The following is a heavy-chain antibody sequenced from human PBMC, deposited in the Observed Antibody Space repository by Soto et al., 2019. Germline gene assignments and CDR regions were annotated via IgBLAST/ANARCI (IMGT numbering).Heavy chain of an antibody. V-gene: IGHV1-18*01. D-gene: IGHD3-10*01. CDR3: ARGVGFGYYYYHMDL. J-gene: IGHJ6*02. CDR2: VSPYSGNT. CDR1: GYTFISYA. Sequence: ASVKVSCKASGYTFISYAISWVRQVPGQGLEWMGRVSPYSGNTDSAQKFQGRVTMTTDTSTNTAYMDLRNLRSDDTAVYYCARGVGFGYYYYHMDLWGQGTTVTVSS.